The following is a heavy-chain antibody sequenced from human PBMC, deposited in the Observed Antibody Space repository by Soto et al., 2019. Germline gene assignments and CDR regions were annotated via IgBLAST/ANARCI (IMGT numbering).Heavy chain of an antibody. D-gene: IGHD1-26*01. CDR3: ARILRRWVYYRFDA. J-gene: IGHJ6*02. CDR1: GYTFTSYG. CDR2: ISAYNGNT. Sequence: ASVKVSCKASGYTFTSYGITLVRQAPGQGLEWMGWISAYNGNTNYAQKLQGRVTMTTDTPTSTAYMALRSLRSDDTAVYYCARILRRWVYYRFDAWGQVPTVTASS. V-gene: IGHV1-18*04.